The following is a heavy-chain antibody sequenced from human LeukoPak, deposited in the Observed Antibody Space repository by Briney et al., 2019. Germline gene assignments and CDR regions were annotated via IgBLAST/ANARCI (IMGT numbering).Heavy chain of an antibody. Sequence: GGSLRLSCAASGFTFSSYAMSWVRQAPGKGLEWVSSISGSGGSTYYADSVKGRFSISRDNSKNTLYVQMNSLRAEDTAVYYCAKVFEGAILWGQGTLVTVSS. CDR1: GFTFSSYA. CDR3: AKVFEGAIL. CDR2: ISGSGGST. J-gene: IGHJ4*02. D-gene: IGHD1-26*01. V-gene: IGHV3-23*01.